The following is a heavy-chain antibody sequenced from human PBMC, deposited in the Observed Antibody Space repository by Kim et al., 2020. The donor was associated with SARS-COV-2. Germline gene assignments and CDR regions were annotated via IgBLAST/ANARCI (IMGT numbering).Heavy chain of an antibody. J-gene: IGHJ2*01. CDR1: GYTFTGYY. V-gene: IGHV1-2*02. CDR3: ARGGAIAAAGTGGNPSRKYFDL. Sequence: ASVKVSCKASGYTFTGYYMHWVRQAPGQGLEWMGWINPNSGGTNYAQKFQGRVTMTRDTSISTAYMELSRLRSDDTAVYYCARGGAIAAAGTGGNPSRKYFDLWGRGTLVTVSS. CDR2: INPNSGGT. D-gene: IGHD6-13*01.